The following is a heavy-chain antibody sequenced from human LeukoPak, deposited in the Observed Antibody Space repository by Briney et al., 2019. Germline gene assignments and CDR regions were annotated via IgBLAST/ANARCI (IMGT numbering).Heavy chain of an antibody. D-gene: IGHD5-12*01. Sequence: SETLSLTCNVSGGSIIGNSTDYWGWVRQPPGKGLEWIGEINHSGTTNYNPSLKSRVTISVDTSKNQFSLKMRSVTAADTAVYYCARARETVAIDYWGQGTLVTVSS. J-gene: IGHJ4*02. CDR3: ARARETVAIDY. CDR2: INHSGTT. V-gene: IGHV4-39*07. CDR1: GGSIIGNSTDY.